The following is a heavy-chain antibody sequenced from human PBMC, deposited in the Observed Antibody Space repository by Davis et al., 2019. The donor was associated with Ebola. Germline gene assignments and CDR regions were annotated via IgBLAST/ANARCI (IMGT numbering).Heavy chain of an antibody. D-gene: IGHD6-19*01. CDR1: GFIFRNYV. V-gene: IGHV3-21*01. J-gene: IGHJ6*04. Sequence: GGSLRLSCETSGFIFRNYVMSWVRQAPGKGLEWVSSISSDSYYIYYADSLKGRFTISRDNAKNSLSLQMNSLRAEDTAVYYCARDRYSSGHWGGMDVWGKGTTVTVSS. CDR2: ISSDSYYI. CDR3: ARDRYSSGHWGGMDV.